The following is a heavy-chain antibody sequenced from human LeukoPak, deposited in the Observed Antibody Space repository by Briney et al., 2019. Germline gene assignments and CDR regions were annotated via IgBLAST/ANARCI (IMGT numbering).Heavy chain of an antibody. V-gene: IGHV4-4*07. D-gene: IGHD3-22*01. CDR1: GGSISSYY. Sequence: SETLSLTCTVSGGSISSYYWSRIRQPAGKGLEWIGRIYTSGSTYYNPSLKSRVTISVDRSKNQFSLKLSSVTAADTAVYYCARGGYYYDSSGYSPTIFDYWGQGTLVTVSS. J-gene: IGHJ4*02. CDR2: IYTSGST. CDR3: ARGGYYYDSSGYSPTIFDY.